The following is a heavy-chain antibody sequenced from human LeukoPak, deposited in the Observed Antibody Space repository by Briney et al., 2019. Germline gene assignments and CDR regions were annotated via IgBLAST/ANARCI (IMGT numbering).Heavy chain of an antibody. V-gene: IGHV3-43D*03. D-gene: IGHD6-19*01. Sequence: GGSLGLSCAASGFTFDDYAMHWVRQAPGKGLEWVSLISWDGGSTYYADSVKGRFTISRDNSKNTLYLQMNSLRAEDTAVYYCAKSPPGTIAVAGTGADYWGQGTLVTVSS. J-gene: IGHJ4*02. CDR2: ISWDGGST. CDR1: GFTFDDYA. CDR3: AKSPPGTIAVAGTGADY.